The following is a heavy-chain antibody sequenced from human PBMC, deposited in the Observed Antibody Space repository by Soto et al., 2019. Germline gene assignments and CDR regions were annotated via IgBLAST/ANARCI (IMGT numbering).Heavy chain of an antibody. V-gene: IGHV3-30-3*01. CDR2: ISYDVSNK. D-gene: IGHD3-10*01. Sequence: PGGSRRLSCAASGLPFSSYAMHWVRQAPGKGLEWVAVISYDVSNKYYADSVKGRFTISRDNSKNTLYLQMNSLRAEDRAVYYCARDEKPQDRADYDGTEVWGHGTTV. CDR3: ARDEKPQDRADYDGTEV. J-gene: IGHJ6*02. CDR1: GLPFSSYA.